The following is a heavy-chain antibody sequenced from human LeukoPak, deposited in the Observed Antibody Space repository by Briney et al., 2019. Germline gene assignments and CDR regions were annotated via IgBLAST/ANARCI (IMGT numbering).Heavy chain of an antibody. J-gene: IGHJ5*02. D-gene: IGHD3-10*01. Sequence: PGGSLRLSCAASGYTFSNYGMHWVRQAPGKGLEWVAVIWYDGSNKYYADSVKGRFTISRDNSMNTLYLQMDSLGAEDTAVYYCAKDLGLTIWRYLDHWGQGTLVTVSS. CDR3: AKDLGLTIWRYLDH. CDR2: IWYDGSNK. CDR1: GYTFSNYG. V-gene: IGHV3-33*06.